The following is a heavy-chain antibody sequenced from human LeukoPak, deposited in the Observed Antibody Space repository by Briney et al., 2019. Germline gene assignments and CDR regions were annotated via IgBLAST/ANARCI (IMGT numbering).Heavy chain of an antibody. V-gene: IGHV3-21*01. D-gene: IGHD6-19*01. CDR1: GFTFSSYS. Sequence: GGSLRLSCAAPGFTFSSYSMNWVRQAPGKGLEWVSSISSSSSYIYYADSVKGRFTISRDNAKNSLYLQMNSLRAEDTAVYYCASDFGVAVAGDNWFDPWGQGTLVTVSS. J-gene: IGHJ5*02. CDR2: ISSSSSYI. CDR3: ASDFGVAVAGDNWFDP.